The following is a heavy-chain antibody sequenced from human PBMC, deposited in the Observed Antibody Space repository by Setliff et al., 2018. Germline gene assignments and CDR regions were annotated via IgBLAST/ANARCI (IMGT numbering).Heavy chain of an antibody. V-gene: IGHV3-72*01. D-gene: IGHD2-2*01. J-gene: IGHJ4*02. CDR1: GFTFSGYY. CDR2: IRNKDNSYAT. CDR3: TSHHCSSTSCYVLSPDY. Sequence: PGGSLRLSCAASGFTFSGYYMQWVRQAPGKGLEWVGRIRNKDNSYATEYAASVKGRFTISRDDSKNSLYLQMNGLKTEDTAVYYCTSHHCSSTSCYVLSPDYWGQGTLVTVSS.